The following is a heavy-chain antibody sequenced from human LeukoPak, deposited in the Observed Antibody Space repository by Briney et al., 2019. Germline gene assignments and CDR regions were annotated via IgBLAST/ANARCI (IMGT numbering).Heavy chain of an antibody. Sequence: HPGRSLRLSCAASGFTFSSYGMHWVRQAPGKGLEWVSAFSASGSTYYADSVKGRFTVSRDNSENMLYLQMNSLRAEDTAVYYCAKGRTANYYWGQGTLVTVSS. CDR2: FSASGST. CDR1: GFTFSSYG. J-gene: IGHJ4*02. D-gene: IGHD5-18*01. CDR3: AKGRTANYY. V-gene: IGHV3-23*01.